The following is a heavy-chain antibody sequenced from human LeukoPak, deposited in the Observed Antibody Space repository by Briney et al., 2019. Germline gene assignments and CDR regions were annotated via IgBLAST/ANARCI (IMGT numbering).Heavy chain of an antibody. CDR1: GFTFRNYG. J-gene: IGHJ6*02. D-gene: IGHD3-3*01. CDR3: AKVLSSVHYYYAMDV. CDR2: ISYDGDVK. V-gene: IGHV3-30*18. Sequence: GGSLRLSCAASGFTFRNYGMHWVRQAPGKGPEWVAVISYDGDVKHYADSAKGRFAISRDNAKDTLFLEISSLREDDTAVYYCAKVLSSVHYYYAMDVWGQGTTVIVSS.